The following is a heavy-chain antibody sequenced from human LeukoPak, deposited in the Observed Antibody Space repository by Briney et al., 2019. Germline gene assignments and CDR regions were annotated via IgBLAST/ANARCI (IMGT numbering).Heavy chain of an antibody. CDR3: AIGIAAGGTFDY. V-gene: IGHV1-8*01. Sequence: ASVKVSCKASGYTFTSYDINWVRQATGQGLEWMGWMNPNSGNTGYAQKFQGRVTMTTDTSTSTAYMELRSLRSDDTAVYYCAIGIAAGGTFDYWGQGTLVTVSS. CDR2: MNPNSGNT. CDR1: GYTFTSYD. D-gene: IGHD6-13*01. J-gene: IGHJ4*02.